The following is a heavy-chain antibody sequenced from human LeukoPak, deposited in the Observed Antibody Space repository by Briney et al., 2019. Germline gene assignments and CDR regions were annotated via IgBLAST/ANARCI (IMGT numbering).Heavy chain of an antibody. V-gene: IGHV4-34*01. Sequence: SETLSLTCAAYGGSFSGYYWSWIRQPPGKGLEWIGEINHSGSTNYNPSLKSRVTISVDTSKNQFSLKLSSVTAADTAVYYCARKVKLGCFDYWGQGTLVTVSS. J-gene: IGHJ4*02. D-gene: IGHD2-21*01. CDR1: GGSFSGYY. CDR3: ARKVKLGCFDY. CDR2: INHSGST.